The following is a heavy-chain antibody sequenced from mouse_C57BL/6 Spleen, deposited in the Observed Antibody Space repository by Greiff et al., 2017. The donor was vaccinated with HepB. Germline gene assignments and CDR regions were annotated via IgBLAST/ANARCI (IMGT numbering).Heavy chain of an antibody. CDR1: GFTFSDFY. Sequence: DVKLVESGGGLVQSGRSLRLSCATSGFTFSDFYMEWVRQAPGKGLEWIAASRNKANDYTTEYSASVKGRFIVSRDTSQSILYLQMNALRAEDTAIYYCARDDGYYMDYWGQGTSVTVSS. J-gene: IGHJ4*01. V-gene: IGHV7-1*01. D-gene: IGHD2-3*01. CDR2: SRNKANDYTT. CDR3: ARDDGYYMDY.